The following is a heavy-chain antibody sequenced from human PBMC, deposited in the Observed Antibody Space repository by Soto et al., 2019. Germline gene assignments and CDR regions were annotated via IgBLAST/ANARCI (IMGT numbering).Heavy chain of an antibody. V-gene: IGHV3-30*18. CDR1: GFTFSSYG. D-gene: IGHD6-6*01. CDR3: AKSSSVDV. J-gene: IGHJ6*02. CDR2: ISYDGSNK. Sequence: VQLVESGGGVVQPGRSLRLSCAASGFTFSSYGMHWVRQAPGKGLEWVAVISYDGSNKYYADSVKGRFTISRDNSKNTLYLQMNSLRAEDTAVYYCAKSSSVDVWGQGTTVTVSS.